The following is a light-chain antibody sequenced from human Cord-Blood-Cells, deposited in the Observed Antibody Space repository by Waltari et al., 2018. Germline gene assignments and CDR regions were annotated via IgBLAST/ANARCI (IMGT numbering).Light chain of an antibody. V-gene: IGLV2-23*02. CDR3: CSYAGSSTWV. CDR1: SSDVGGYHL. J-gene: IGLJ3*02. Sequence: QSALPHPASVSGSPGQSLTLSSPGTSSDVGGYHLVSWYQQHPGKAPKHMIYEVSKRSSVLTNRFSGATSGNTAFLTSSGLQAEDEADYYCCSYAGSSTWVFGGGTKLTVL. CDR2: EVS.